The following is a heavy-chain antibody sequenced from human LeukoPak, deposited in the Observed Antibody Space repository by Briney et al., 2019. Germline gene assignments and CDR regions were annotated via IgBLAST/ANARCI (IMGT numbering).Heavy chain of an antibody. V-gene: IGHV3-7*05. D-gene: IGHD2-21*02. Sequence: PGGSLRLSCTTSGFTFGDYAMRWVRQAPGKGLEWVANIREDGGEKYYVDSVKARFTISRDNAKNSLYLQMNSLRAEDTAVYYCARINTAIFSSSDYWGQGTLVTVSS. CDR3: ARINTAIFSSSDY. CDR1: GFTFGDYA. J-gene: IGHJ4*02. CDR2: IREDGGEK.